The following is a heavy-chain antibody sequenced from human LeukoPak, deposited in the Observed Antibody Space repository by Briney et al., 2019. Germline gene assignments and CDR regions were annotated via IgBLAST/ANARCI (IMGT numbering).Heavy chain of an antibody. V-gene: IGHV1-2*02. D-gene: IGHD2-21*01. Sequence: ASVQVSRESSGYKYTDYFLHCVRPPPGQGREWKGWDRPKNGDTKDAQKCQGRDTIARDTSLNTVYMEQSRLKSGDTPSYCISSLNFRDGMDVWGQGTTIIVSS. CDR2: DRPKNGDT. CDR3: SSLNFRDGMDV. J-gene: IGHJ6*02. CDR1: GYKYTDYF.